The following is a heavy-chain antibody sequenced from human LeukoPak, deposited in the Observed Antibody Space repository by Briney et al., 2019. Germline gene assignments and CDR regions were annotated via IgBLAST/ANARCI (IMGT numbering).Heavy chain of an antibody. CDR1: GFTFSSYA. D-gene: IGHD3-22*01. J-gene: IGHJ5*02. Sequence: GGSLRLSCAASGFTFSSYAMSWVRQAPGKGLEWVSAISGSGGSTYYADSVKGRFTISRDNSKNTLYLQMNSLRAEDTAVYYCARESAVVVTEYNWFDPWGQGTLVTVSS. V-gene: IGHV3-23*01. CDR3: ARESAVVVTEYNWFDP. CDR2: ISGSGGST.